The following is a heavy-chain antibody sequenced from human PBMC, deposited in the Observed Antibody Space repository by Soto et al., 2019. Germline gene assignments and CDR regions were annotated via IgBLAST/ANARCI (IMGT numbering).Heavy chain of an antibody. Sequence: QVQLVESGGGVVQPGRSLRLSCAASGFTFSSYAMHWVRQAPGKGLEWVAVISYDGSNKYYADSVKGRFTISRDNYKNTLYLQMNSLRAEDTSVYYCARDLGYCTNGVCYISSTSFDLWGRGTLVTVSS. D-gene: IGHD2-8*01. J-gene: IGHJ2*01. V-gene: IGHV3-30-3*01. CDR1: GFTFSSYA. CDR3: ARDLGYCTNGVCYISSTSFDL. CDR2: ISYDGSNK.